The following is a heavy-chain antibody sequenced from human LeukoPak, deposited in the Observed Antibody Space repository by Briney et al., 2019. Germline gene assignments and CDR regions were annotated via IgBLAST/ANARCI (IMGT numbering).Heavy chain of an antibody. V-gene: IGHV3-21*01. CDR1: GFTFSSYS. CDR2: ISSSSSYI. CDR3: ARAVEGPSAFDI. Sequence: PGGSLRLSCEASGFTFSSYSMNWVRQAPGKGLEWVSSISSSSSYIYYADSVKGRFTISRDNAKNSLYLQMNSLRAEDTAVYYCARAVEGPSAFDIWGQGTMVTVSS. J-gene: IGHJ3*02.